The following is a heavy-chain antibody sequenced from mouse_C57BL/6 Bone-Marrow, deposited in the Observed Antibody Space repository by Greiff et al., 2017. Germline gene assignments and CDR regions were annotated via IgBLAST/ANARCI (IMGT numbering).Heavy chain of an antibody. CDR1: GYTFTSYW. D-gene: IGHD2-10*02. CDR2: IHPNSGST. CDR3: ARWYGNFLYYYAMDY. Sequence: QVQLQQPGAELVKPGASVKLSCKASGYTFTSYWMHWVKQRPGQGLEWIGMIHPNSGSTNYNEKFKSKATLTVDKSSSTAYMQLSSLTSEDSAVYYCARWYGNFLYYYAMDYWGQGTSVTVSS. V-gene: IGHV1-64*01. J-gene: IGHJ4*01.